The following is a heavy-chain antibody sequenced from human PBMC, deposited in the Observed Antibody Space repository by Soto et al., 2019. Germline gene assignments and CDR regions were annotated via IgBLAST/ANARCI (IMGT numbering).Heavy chain of an antibody. CDR1: GFTFSSHS. CDR3: ATSFRYFDN. Sequence: PGGSLRLSCAASGFTFSSHSMNWVRQAPGKGLEWVTTISGTASRTYYVDSVKGRFFISRDNSKNTVTLQMNNLTLDDTAVYYCATSFRYFDNWGQGTRVTVSS. J-gene: IGHJ4*02. V-gene: IGHV3-23*01. D-gene: IGHD3-9*01. CDR2: ISGTASRT.